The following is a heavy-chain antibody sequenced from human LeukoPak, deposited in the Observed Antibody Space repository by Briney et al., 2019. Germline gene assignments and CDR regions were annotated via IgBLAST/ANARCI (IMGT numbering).Heavy chain of an antibody. J-gene: IGHJ6*02. Sequence: GESLKISCKGSGYSFTSYWMGWVRQMPGKGLEWMGIIYPGDSDTRYSPSFQGQVTISADKSISTAYLQWSSLKASDTAMYYCARHEGPGAPVARYYYYGMDVWGQGTTVTVSS. CDR3: ARHEGPGAPVARYYYYGMDV. CDR1: GYSFTSYW. V-gene: IGHV5-51*01. CDR2: IYPGDSDT. D-gene: IGHD2-2*01.